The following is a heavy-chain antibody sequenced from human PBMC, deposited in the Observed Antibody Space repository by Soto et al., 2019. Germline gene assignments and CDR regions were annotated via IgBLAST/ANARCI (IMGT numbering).Heavy chain of an antibody. D-gene: IGHD2-2*01. V-gene: IGHV3-23*01. Sequence: EVQLLESGGALVQPGGSLRLSCAASGFTFSNHAMNWVRQAPGKGLEWVSTISDSGSTYYADSVKGRFTISRDNAKNTLYLQMNRLRAEDTAVYYFARDPGGHYCTSTSCLYFFDHWGQGTLVIVSS. J-gene: IGHJ4*02. CDR2: ISDSGST. CDR3: ARDPGGHYCTSTSCLYFFDH. CDR1: GFTFSNHA.